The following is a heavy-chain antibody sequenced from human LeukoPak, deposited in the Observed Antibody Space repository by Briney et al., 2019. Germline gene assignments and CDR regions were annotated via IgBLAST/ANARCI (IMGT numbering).Heavy chain of an antibody. J-gene: IGHJ4*02. Sequence: PGGSLRLSCAVSGFTVSDYYMSWVRQAPGKGLEWVSVIYSGGKTYYADSVKGRFTISRDDSKNTLHLQMNSLRAEDTAVYYCARINYYDGSGFYRDYWGQGTLVTVSP. CDR3: ARINYYDGSGFYRDY. CDR1: GFTVSDYY. V-gene: IGHV3-53*01. D-gene: IGHD3-22*01. CDR2: IYSGGKT.